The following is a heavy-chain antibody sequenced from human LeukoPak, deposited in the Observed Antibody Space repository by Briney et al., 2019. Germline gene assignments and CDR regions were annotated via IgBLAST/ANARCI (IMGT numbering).Heavy chain of an antibody. CDR1: GGSISSYY. CDR2: IYYSGST. D-gene: IGHD3-3*01. V-gene: IGHV4-59*01. J-gene: IGHJ6*03. Sequence: SETLSLTCTVSGGSISSYYRSWIRQPPGKGLEWIGYIYYSGSTNYNPSLKSRVTISVDTSKNQFSLKLSSVTAADTAVYYCARVATIFGVVRNYYYYYMDVWGKGTTVTVSS. CDR3: ARVATIFGVVRNYYYYYMDV.